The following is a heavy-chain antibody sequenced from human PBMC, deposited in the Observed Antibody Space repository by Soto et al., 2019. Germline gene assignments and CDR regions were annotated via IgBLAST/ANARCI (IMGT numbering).Heavy chain of an antibody. Sequence: QVQLQESGPGLVKPSQTLSLTCTVSGGSISSGGYYWSWIRQHPGKGLEWIGYIYYSGSTYYNPSLKRRVTISVDTSKNQFSLKLSSVTAADTAVYYCARMTYYYGSAHNWFDPWGQGTLVTVSS. CDR3: ARMTYYYGSAHNWFDP. J-gene: IGHJ5*02. CDR1: GGSISSGGYY. CDR2: IYYSGST. V-gene: IGHV4-31*03. D-gene: IGHD3-10*01.